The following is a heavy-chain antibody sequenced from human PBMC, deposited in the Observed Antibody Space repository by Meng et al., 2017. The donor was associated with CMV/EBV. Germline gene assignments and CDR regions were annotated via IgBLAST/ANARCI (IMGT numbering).Heavy chain of an antibody. Sequence: LSLTCAASGFTFDDYATHWVRQAPGKGLEWVSGISWNSGSIGYADSVKGRFTISRDNAKNSLYLQMNSLRAEDTALYYCAKSQGYCSSTSCHDAFDIWGQGTMVTVSS. V-gene: IGHV3-9*01. J-gene: IGHJ3*02. D-gene: IGHD2-2*01. CDR1: GFTFDDYA. CDR2: ISWNSGSI. CDR3: AKSQGYCSSTSCHDAFDI.